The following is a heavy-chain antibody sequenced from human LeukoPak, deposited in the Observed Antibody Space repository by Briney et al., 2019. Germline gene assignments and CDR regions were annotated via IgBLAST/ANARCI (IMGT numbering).Heavy chain of an antibody. CDR2: INHSGST. CDR3: ARGRGTNWFDP. V-gene: IGHV4-34*01. J-gene: IGHJ5*02. Sequence: SETLPLTCAVYGGSFSGYYWSWIRQPPGKGLEWIGEINHSGSTNYNPSLKSRVTISVDTSKNQFSLKLSSVTAADTAVYYCARGRGTNWFDPWGQGTLVTVSS. D-gene: IGHD1-1*01. CDR1: GGSFSGYY.